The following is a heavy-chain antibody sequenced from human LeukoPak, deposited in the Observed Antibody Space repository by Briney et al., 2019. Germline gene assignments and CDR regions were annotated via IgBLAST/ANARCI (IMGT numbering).Heavy chain of an antibody. Sequence: PGGSLRLSCAASGFTFSTYGMHWVRQAPGKGPEWVAVIWYDGSNKYYADSVKGRFTISRDNSKNTLYLEMNSLRAEDTAVYYCARAPNDDGDFSWGQGTLVTFPS. D-gene: IGHD4-17*01. CDR1: GFTFSTYG. V-gene: IGHV3-33*01. CDR2: IWYDGSNK. J-gene: IGHJ5*02. CDR3: ARAPNDDGDFS.